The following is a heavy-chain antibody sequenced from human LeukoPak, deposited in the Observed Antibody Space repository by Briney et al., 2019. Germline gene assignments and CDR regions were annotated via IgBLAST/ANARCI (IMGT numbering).Heavy chain of an antibody. D-gene: IGHD1-14*01. V-gene: IGHV1-2*02. CDR2: INPHSGVT. CDR1: GFTFTDYY. CDR3: VREGITKAFDL. J-gene: IGHJ4*02. Sequence: ASVKVSCKACGFTFTDYYMHWLRLAAGQGLDWMGYINPHSGVTSFPQKFRGRVILTTDTSISAAYMELSSLISDDTAMYYCVREGITKAFDLWGQGALVTVSS.